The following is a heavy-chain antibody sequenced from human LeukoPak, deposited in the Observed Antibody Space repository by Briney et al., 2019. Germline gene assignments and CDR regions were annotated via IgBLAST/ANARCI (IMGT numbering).Heavy chain of an antibody. D-gene: IGHD1-26*01. CDR1: GFTLSSYG. V-gene: IGHV3-30*02. CDR2: IRYDGSNK. Sequence: PGGSLRLSCAASGFTLSSYGMHWVRQAPGKGLEWVAFIRYDGSNKYYADSVKGRFTISRDNSKNTLYLQMNSLRAEDTAVYYCAKDGFGEVGATFDFDYWGQGTLVTVSS. J-gene: IGHJ4*02. CDR3: AKDGFGEVGATFDFDY.